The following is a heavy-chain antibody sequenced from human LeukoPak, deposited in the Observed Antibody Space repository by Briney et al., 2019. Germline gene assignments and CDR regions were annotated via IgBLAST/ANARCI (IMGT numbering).Heavy chain of an antibody. J-gene: IGHJ4*02. Sequence: GRSLRLSCAASGFTFSSYAMIWVRQAPGKGLEWVSGISVSGGSTYYADSVKGRFTISRDNSKNTLYLQMNSLRAEDTAVYYCAKDLPIVAVPAAIGGIDYWGQGTLVAVSS. D-gene: IGHD2-2*02. CDR3: AKDLPIVAVPAAIGGIDY. V-gene: IGHV3-23*01. CDR2: ISVSGGST. CDR1: GFTFSSYA.